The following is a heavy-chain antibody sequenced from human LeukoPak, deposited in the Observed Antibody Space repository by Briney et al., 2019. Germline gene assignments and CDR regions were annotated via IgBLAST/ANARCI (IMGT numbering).Heavy chain of an antibody. V-gene: IGHV4-39*01. J-gene: IGHJ4*02. CDR3: ARGTPSGGSDY. CDR1: GGSISSSSYY. CDR2: IYYSGST. D-gene: IGHD1-26*01. Sequence: PSETLSLTCTVSGGSISSSSYYWGWLRQPPGKGLEWIGSIYYSGSTYYNPSLKSRVTISVDTSKNQFSLKLSSVTAADTAVYYCARGTPSGGSDYWGQGTLVTVSS.